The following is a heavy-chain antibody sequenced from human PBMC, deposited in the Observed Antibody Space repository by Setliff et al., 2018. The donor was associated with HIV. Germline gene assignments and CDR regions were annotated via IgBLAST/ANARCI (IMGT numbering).Heavy chain of an antibody. J-gene: IGHJ4*02. D-gene: IGHD3-22*01. V-gene: IGHV4-34*01. Sequence: SETLSLTCAVYGRSLSGYYWSWIRQPPGKGLEWIGEINQSGSTNYNPSLKSRVTISVDTSKNQFSLKLSSVTAADTAVYYCARGGGYDRSGYYPFDYWGQGTPVTVSS. CDR3: ARGGGYDRSGYYPFDY. CDR2: INQSGST. CDR1: GRSLSGYY.